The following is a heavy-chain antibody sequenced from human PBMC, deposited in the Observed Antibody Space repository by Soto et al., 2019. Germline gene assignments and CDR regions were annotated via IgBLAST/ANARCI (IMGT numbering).Heavy chain of an antibody. CDR1: GFTFSTYG. CDR3: AREATTGATRGYWIEN. J-gene: IGHJ4*02. Sequence: QVHLVESGGGVVQPGTSLRLSCAASGFTFSTYGMHWVRQAPGKGLEWVALMVSDGSKIYYADSVKGRFTISRDNSRNTLYLQMDSLRGEDSAIYSCAREATTGATRGYWIENWGQGTLVTVSS. V-gene: IGHV3-33*01. D-gene: IGHD1-1*01. CDR2: MVSDGSKI.